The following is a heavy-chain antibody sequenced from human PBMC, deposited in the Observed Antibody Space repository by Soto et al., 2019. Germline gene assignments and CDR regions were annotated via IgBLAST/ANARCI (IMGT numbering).Heavy chain of an antibody. CDR1: GFTFSSHP. D-gene: IGHD1-26*01. V-gene: IGHV3-64*02. Sequence: GWSLRLSCAASGFTFSSHPMHWVRQSPGKGLEHVAVINQEGDTTEYADSVKGRFTISRDNSKNTLFLQLGSVRDDDMAVYYCVRDAEVDGGKSLLLAYWGQVTQATVSS. CDR2: INQEGDTT. J-gene: IGHJ4*02. CDR3: VRDAEVDGGKSLLLAY.